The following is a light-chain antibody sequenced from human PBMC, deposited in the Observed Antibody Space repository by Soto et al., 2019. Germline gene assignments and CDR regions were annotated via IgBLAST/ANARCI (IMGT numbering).Light chain of an antibody. CDR3: QQYGTSPWT. J-gene: IGKJ1*01. CDR2: GAS. V-gene: IGKV3-15*01. CDR1: QSVSSN. Sequence: EIIMTQSPATLSVSPGERATLSCRASQSVSSNLSWYQQKPGQAPRLLIYGASTRATGIPARFSGSGSGTEFTLTISSLQSEDFAVYHCQQYGTSPWTFGQGTKV.